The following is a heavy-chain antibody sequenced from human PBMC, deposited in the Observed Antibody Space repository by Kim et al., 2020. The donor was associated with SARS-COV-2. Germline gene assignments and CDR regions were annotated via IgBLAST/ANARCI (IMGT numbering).Heavy chain of an antibody. CDR3: AQEDDYGDYDAFDI. CDR2: IYWDDDK. CDR1: GFSLSTSGVG. D-gene: IGHD4-17*01. V-gene: IGHV2-5*02. J-gene: IGHJ3*02. Sequence: SGPTLVNPTQTLTLTCTFSGFSLSTSGVGVGWIRQPPGKALEWLALIYWDDDKRYSPSLKSRLTITKDTSKNQVVLTMTNMDPVDTATYYCAQEDDYGDYDAFDIWGQGTMVTVSS.